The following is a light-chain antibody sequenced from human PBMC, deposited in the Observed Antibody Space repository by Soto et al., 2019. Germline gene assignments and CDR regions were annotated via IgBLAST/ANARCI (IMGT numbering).Light chain of an antibody. J-gene: IGLJ1*01. CDR2: EGN. CDR3: CSYAGSSTLNV. CDR1: VSDVGSFGP. V-gene: IGLV2-23*01. Sequence: QSALTQPASVSGSPGQSITISCTGSVSDVGSFGPVSWFQQHPGQVPKLIIYEGNRRPSGVSSRFSGSKSGNTASLTISGLQAEDEADYYCCSYAGSSTLNVFGTGTKVTVL.